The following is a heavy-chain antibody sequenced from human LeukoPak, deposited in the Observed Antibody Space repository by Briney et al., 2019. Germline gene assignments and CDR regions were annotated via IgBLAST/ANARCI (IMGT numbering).Heavy chain of an antibody. V-gene: IGHV3-23*01. D-gene: IGHD2-2*01. Sequence: GGALRLSCAPSGFTFTNYAMSWVRQAPGKGLEWVSSITGSGDSAYYADSVKGRFTISRDNSKDTLYLQMNSLRAEDTAIYFCAKDEAWRPAADWGQGTLVTVSS. CDR1: GFTFTNYA. J-gene: IGHJ4*02. CDR2: ITGSGDSA. CDR3: AKDEAWRPAAD.